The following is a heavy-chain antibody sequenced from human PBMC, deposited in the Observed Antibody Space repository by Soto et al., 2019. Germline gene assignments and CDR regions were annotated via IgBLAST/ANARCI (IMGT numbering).Heavy chain of an antibody. V-gene: IGHV1-18*01. D-gene: IGHD5-18*01. J-gene: IGHJ4*02. Sequence: VQLVQSGAEVKKPGASVKVSCKASGYTFTSYGISWVRQAPGQGLEWMGWISAYNGNTNYAQQLQGRVTMTTDTSTSTAYMELRSLRTDDTAVYYCARDHRGYSYGPPGYWGQGTLVTVSS. CDR2: ISAYNGNT. CDR3: ARDHRGYSYGPPGY. CDR1: GYTFTSYG.